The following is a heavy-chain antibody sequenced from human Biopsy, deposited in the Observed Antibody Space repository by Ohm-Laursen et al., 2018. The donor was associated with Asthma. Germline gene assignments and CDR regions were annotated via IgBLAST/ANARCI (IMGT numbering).Heavy chain of an antibody. CDR1: GFTFSSSA. V-gene: IGHV3-23*01. D-gene: IGHD4-17*01. Sequence: GSLRLSCSASGFTFSSSAMSWVRQAPGKGLERVSAITGSGGTTYYADSVRGRFTISRDNSKSTLFLQMDSLSAEDTTVYYCAKVGHGYGDYVGYLDPWGQGTLVTVSS. CDR3: AKVGHGYGDYVGYLDP. CDR2: ITGSGGTT. J-gene: IGHJ5*02.